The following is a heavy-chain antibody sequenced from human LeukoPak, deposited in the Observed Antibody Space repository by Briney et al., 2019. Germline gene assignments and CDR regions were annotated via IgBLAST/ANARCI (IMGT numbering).Heavy chain of an antibody. Sequence: GGSLRLSCAASGFTFSSYAMHWVRQAPGKGLEWVAVISYDGSNKYYTDSVKGRFTISRDNSKNTLYLQMNSLRAEDTAVYYCARATLDIVVVPAAPPRGGAFDYWGQGTLVTVSS. CDR3: ARATLDIVVVPAAPPRGGAFDY. CDR1: GFTFSSYA. CDR2: ISYDGSNK. V-gene: IGHV3-30*10. D-gene: IGHD2-2*01. J-gene: IGHJ4*02.